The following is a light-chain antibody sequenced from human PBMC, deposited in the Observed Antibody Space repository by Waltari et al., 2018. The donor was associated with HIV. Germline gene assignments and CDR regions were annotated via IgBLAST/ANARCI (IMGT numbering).Light chain of an antibody. CDR1: SSNIGAGYD. CDR3: QSYDSSLSGSGV. CDR2: GNC. V-gene: IGLV1-40*01. Sequence: QSVLTQPPSVSGAPGQRVTISCTATSSNIGAGYDVHRYQQIPAPAPKLLIFGNCNRPSGVPDRFLGSKAGTSASLAITGLQAADEADYYCQSYDSSLSGSGVFGTGTKVTVL. J-gene: IGLJ1*01.